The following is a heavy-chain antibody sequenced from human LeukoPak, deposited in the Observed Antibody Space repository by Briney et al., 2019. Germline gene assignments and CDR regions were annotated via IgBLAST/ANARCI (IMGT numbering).Heavy chain of an antibody. CDR2: IFYSGRS. CDR3: ARIDPLGFFDQ. D-gene: IGHD6-25*01. J-gene: IGHJ4*02. V-gene: IGHV4-59*12. CDR1: GAFTSRYY. Sequence: PSETLSLACSVSGAFTSRYYWGWVRQPLGKGLEWLGNIFYSGRSNYNASLTSRITMSVDTSKAQFSLELTSVTAAETAVYYCARIDPLGFFDQWGPGTLVTVSS.